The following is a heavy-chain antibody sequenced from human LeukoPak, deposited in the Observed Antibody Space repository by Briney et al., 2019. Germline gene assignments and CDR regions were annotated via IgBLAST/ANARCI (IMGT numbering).Heavy chain of an antibody. CDR1: GGSISSYY. CDR2: IYYSGYT. V-gene: IGHV4-59*01. CDR3: ARRSYRRYYYDSSGYQYYFDY. D-gene: IGHD3-22*01. J-gene: IGHJ4*02. Sequence: SETLSLTCTVSGGSISSYYWSWIRQPPGKGLKWIGNIYYSGYTTYSPSLRSRVTISVDTSKNQFSLKLSSVTAADTAVYYCARRSYRRYYYDSSGYQYYFDYWGQGTLVTVSS.